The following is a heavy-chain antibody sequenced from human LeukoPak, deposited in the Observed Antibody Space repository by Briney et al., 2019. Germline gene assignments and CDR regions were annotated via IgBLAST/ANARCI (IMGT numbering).Heavy chain of an antibody. CDR2: ISPNGDTI. Sequence: GGSLRLSCEGSGFTFSSISMNWVRQAPGKGLEWVSSISPNGDTIYHADSVKGRFTTSRDNAKSLLYLEMNSLRVEDTAVYYCTRDLPVPSLVRGITIYGLIDYWGQGTLVTVSS. V-gene: IGHV3-21*06. J-gene: IGHJ4*02. CDR1: GFTFSSIS. D-gene: IGHD3-10*01. CDR3: TRDLPVPSLVRGITIYGLIDY.